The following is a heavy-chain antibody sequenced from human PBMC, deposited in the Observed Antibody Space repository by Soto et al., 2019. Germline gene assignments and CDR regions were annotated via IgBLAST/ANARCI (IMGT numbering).Heavy chain of an antibody. Sequence: EVQLVESGGGLVQPGGSLRLSCATSGFILSDCAMNWVRQAPGKGLEWVSYISSSSSGIDYADSVKGRFTVSRDNARNSLYLQINSLRAEDTAVYYCARDLSWGSNWYYYMDVWGKGTTVTVSS. D-gene: IGHD7-27*01. V-gene: IGHV3-48*01. CDR3: ARDLSWGSNWYYYMDV. J-gene: IGHJ6*03. CDR1: GFILSDCA. CDR2: ISSSSSGI.